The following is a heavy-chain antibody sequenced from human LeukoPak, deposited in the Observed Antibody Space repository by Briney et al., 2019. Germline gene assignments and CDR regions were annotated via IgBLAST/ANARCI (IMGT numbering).Heavy chain of an antibody. D-gene: IGHD3-10*01. Sequence: GESLKISSKGSGYSFTSYWISWVREMPGKGLEWMGVIYPGDSDTRYGPSFQGQVTISADKSISIAYLQWSSLKASDTAMYYCARRDYYGSGSYSSFDYWGQGTQVTVSS. CDR3: ARRDYYGSGSYSSFDY. CDR1: GYSFTSYW. V-gene: IGHV5-51*01. CDR2: IYPGDSDT. J-gene: IGHJ4*02.